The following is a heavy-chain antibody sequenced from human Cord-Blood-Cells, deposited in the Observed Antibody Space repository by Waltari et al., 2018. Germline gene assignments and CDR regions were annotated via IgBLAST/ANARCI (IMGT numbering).Heavy chain of an antibody. V-gene: IGHV4-39*01. Sequence: QLQLQESGPGLVKPSETLSLTCTVSGGSISSSSYYWGWNRQPPGKGLEWIGSIYYSGSTYYNPSLKSRVTISVDTSKNQFSLKLSSVTAADTAVYYCARTLGGSYYAFDIWGQGTMVTVSS. CDR2: IYYSGST. CDR1: GGSISSSSYY. J-gene: IGHJ3*02. D-gene: IGHD1-26*01. CDR3: ARTLGGSYYAFDI.